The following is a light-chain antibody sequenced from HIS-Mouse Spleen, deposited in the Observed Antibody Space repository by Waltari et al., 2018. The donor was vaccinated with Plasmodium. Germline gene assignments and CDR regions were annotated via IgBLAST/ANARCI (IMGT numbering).Light chain of an antibody. CDR3: CSYAGSSTYV. J-gene: IGLJ1*01. Sequence: QSALTQPASVSGSPGQSITISCTGTSSDVGSYNLVSWYQQHPGKAPKLMIYEGSKRPSGVSNRFSGSNACNTSSLTISGLQAEDEADYYCCSYAGSSTYVFGTGTKVTVL. V-gene: IGLV2-23*01. CDR1: SSDVGSYNL. CDR2: EGS.